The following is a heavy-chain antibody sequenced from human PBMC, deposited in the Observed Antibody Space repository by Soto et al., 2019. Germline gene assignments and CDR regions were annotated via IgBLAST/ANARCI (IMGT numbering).Heavy chain of an antibody. CDR3: ARGYCSSTSCYIPEYFQH. V-gene: IGHV4-59*01. J-gene: IGHJ1*01. Sequence: SETLSLTCTVSGGSISSYYWSWIRQPPGKGLEWIGYIYYSGSTNYNPSLKSRVTISVDTSKNQFSLKLSSVTAADTAVYYCARGYCSSTSCYIPEYFQHWGQGTLVTVSS. D-gene: IGHD2-2*02. CDR2: IYYSGST. CDR1: GGSISSYY.